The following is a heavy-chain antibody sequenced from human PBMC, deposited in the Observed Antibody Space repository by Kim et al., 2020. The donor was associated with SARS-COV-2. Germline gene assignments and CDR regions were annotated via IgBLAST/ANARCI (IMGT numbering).Heavy chain of an antibody. V-gene: IGHV3-21*01. Sequence: GGSLRLSCEASEFTFSSCSMNWVRQAPGKGLESVSSISSTSDYIYYADSVKGRFTISRDNAKNSLYLQMNSLRAEDTAVYYCARALKDILTGYYIGIDYWGQGTLVTVSS. J-gene: IGHJ4*02. D-gene: IGHD3-9*01. CDR3: ARALKDILTGYYIGIDY. CDR2: ISSTSDYI. CDR1: EFTFSSCS.